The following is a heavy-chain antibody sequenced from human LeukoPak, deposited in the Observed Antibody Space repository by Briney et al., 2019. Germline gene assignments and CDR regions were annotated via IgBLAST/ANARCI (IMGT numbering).Heavy chain of an antibody. Sequence: PGGSLRLSCSASGFTFSSYAMHWVRQAPGKGLEYVSAISSNGGSTYYADSVKGRFTISRDNSKNTLYLQMSSLRAEDTAVYYCVKPLRAGEWELDYWGQGTLVTVSS. D-gene: IGHD1-26*01. CDR1: GFTFSSYA. V-gene: IGHV3-64D*09. CDR2: ISSNGGST. J-gene: IGHJ4*02. CDR3: VKPLRAGEWELDY.